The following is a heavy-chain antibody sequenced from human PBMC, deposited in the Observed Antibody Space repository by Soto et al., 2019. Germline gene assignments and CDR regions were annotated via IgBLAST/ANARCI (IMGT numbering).Heavy chain of an antibody. J-gene: IGHJ5*02. CDR2: FDPEDGET. CDR3: AKDRSRNASPGSSDP. V-gene: IGHV1-24*01. Sequence: ASVKVSCKVSGDTLPEFSMHWVRQAPGKGLEWMGGFDPEDGETIYAQKFLGRVTMTEDTSTDTAYMELSSLTSEDTAVYYCAKDRSRNASPGSSDPSGPGPLGTVSS. D-gene: IGHD1-1*01. CDR1: GDTLPEFS.